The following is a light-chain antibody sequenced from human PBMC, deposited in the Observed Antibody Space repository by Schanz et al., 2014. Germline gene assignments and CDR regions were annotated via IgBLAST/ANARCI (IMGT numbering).Light chain of an antibody. Sequence: GDRVTITCRASQSIGNWLAWYQQKPGKAPKLLIYKASSLESGVPSRFSGSGSGTEFTLTISSLQSEDFATYYCLQHRSYPLTFGGGTKVEVK. CDR2: KAS. CDR1: QSIGNW. V-gene: IGKV1-5*03. CDR3: LQHRSYPLT. J-gene: IGKJ4*01.